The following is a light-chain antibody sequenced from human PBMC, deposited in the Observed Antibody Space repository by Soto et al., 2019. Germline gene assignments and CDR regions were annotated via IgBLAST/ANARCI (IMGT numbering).Light chain of an antibody. V-gene: IGKV1-17*03. CDR2: AAS. J-gene: IGKJ3*01. CDR3: LQHNSHPFT. Sequence: DIQMTQSPSAMSASVGDRVSISCRASQGISNSLAWFQQKPGKVPKRLIYAASILQTGVPSRFSGSGSGPEFTLTISSLQPEDFATYFCLQHNSHPFTCGPGTRVDIK. CDR1: QGISNS.